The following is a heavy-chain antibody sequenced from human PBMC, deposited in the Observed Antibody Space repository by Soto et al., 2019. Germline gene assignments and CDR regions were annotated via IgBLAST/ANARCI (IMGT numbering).Heavy chain of an antibody. D-gene: IGHD4-17*01. CDR1: GGSISSGGYY. CDR3: ASLPSTVTTRWFDP. V-gene: IGHV4-31*03. J-gene: IGHJ5*02. CDR2: IYYSGST. Sequence: PSETLSLTCTVSGGSISSGGYYWSWIRQHPGKGLEWIGYIYYSGSTYYNPSLKSRVTILVDTSKNQFSLKLSSVTAADTAVYYCASLPSTVTTRWFDPWGQGTLVTVSS.